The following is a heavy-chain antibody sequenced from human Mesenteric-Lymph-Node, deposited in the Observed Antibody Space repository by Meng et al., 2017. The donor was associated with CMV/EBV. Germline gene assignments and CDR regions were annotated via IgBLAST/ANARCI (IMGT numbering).Heavy chain of an antibody. J-gene: IGHJ4*02. Sequence: DSISRSTYYWGWIRQPPGRGLEWIGSIFYTGSTYYNLSLTSRVTISVDTSKNQFSLKLSSVTAADTAVYYCAPYYYGSGTYYYFDYWGQGTLVTVSS. CDR2: IFYTGST. V-gene: IGHV4-39*01. CDR3: APYYYGSGTYYYFDY. CDR1: DSISRSTYY. D-gene: IGHD3-10*01.